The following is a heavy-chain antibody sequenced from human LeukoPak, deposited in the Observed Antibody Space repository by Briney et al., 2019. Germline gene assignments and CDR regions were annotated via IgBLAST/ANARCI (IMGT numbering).Heavy chain of an antibody. V-gene: IGHV4-59*01. Sequence: SETLSPTCTVSGGSISSYYWSWIRQPPGKGLEWIGYIYSSGSTNYNPSLKSRVTISVDTSKNQFSLKLSSVTAVDTAVYYCARVAAAGPYYFDYWGQGTLVTVSS. J-gene: IGHJ4*02. CDR2: IYSSGST. D-gene: IGHD6-13*01. CDR3: ARVAAAGPYYFDY. CDR1: GGSISSYY.